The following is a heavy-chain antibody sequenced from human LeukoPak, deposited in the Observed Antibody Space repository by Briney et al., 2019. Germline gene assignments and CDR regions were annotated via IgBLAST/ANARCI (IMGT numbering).Heavy chain of an antibody. CDR1: GGSVSSGSYY. D-gene: IGHD3-22*01. Sequence: SETLSLTCTVSGGSVSSGSYYWSWIRQPPGKGLEWIGYIYYSGSTNYNPSLKSRVTISVDTSKNQFSLKLSSVTAEDTAVYYCARDVSDSSGYYDYWGQGTLVTVSS. V-gene: IGHV4-61*01. J-gene: IGHJ4*02. CDR3: ARDVSDSSGYYDY. CDR2: IYYSGST.